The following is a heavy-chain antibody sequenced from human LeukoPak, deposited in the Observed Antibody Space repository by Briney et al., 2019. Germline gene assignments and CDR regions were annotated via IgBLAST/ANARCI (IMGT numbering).Heavy chain of an antibody. Sequence: SETLSLTCTVSGGSISSGSYYWSWIRQPAGKGLEWIGRIYTSGSTNYNPSLKSPVTISVDTSKNQFSLKLSSVTAADTAVYYCARESYNWNHNWFDPWGQGTLVTVSS. CDR3: ARESYNWNHNWFDP. CDR1: GGSISSGSYY. J-gene: IGHJ5*02. D-gene: IGHD1-20*01. CDR2: IYTSGST. V-gene: IGHV4-61*02.